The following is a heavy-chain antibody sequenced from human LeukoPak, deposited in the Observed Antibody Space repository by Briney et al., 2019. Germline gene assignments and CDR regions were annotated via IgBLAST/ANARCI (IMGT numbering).Heavy chain of an antibody. V-gene: IGHV4-39*07. J-gene: IGHJ4*02. CDR1: GGSISSSSYY. CDR3: AISLLSSTWPLDY. Sequence: SETLSLTCTVSGGSISSSSYYWGWIRQPPGKGLEWIGSIYYSGSTYYNPSLKSRVTISVDTSKNQFSLKLSSVTAADTGVYYCAISLLSSTWPLDYWGQGTLVTVSS. D-gene: IGHD2-2*01. CDR2: IYYSGST.